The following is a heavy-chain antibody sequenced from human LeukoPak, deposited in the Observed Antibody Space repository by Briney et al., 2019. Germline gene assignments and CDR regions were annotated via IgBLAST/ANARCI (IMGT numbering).Heavy chain of an antibody. Sequence: GGSLRLSCAASGFTFSSYGMHWVRQAPGKGLEWVAVIWYDGSNKYYADSVKGRFTISRDNSKNTLYLQMNSLRAEDTAVHYCARNGPSSGYTAYYFDYWGQGTLVTVSS. CDR2: IWYDGSNK. CDR1: GFTFSSYG. CDR3: ARNGPSSGYTAYYFDY. V-gene: IGHV3-33*01. D-gene: IGHD5-12*01. J-gene: IGHJ4*02.